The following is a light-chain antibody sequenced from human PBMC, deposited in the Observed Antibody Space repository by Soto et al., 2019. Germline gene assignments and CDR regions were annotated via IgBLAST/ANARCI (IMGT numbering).Light chain of an antibody. CDR3: QQHNSYPLT. Sequence: DIQLTQSPSFLSASVGDRVTITFRASQGISSSLAWYQQKPGKAPKLLISSASTLQSGVPSRFSGSGSGTEFTLTISSQQPEDFATYYCQQHNSYPLTFGGGTKVEIK. V-gene: IGKV1-9*01. CDR1: QGISSS. J-gene: IGKJ4*01. CDR2: SAS.